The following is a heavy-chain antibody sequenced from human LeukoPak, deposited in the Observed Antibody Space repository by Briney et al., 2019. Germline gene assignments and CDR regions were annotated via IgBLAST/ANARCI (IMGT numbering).Heavy chain of an antibody. Sequence: KASQTLSLTCTVSGGSISSGGYYWSWIRQHPGKGLEWIGYIYYSGSTYYNPSLKSRVTISVDTSKSQFSLKLSSVTAADTAVYYCARSGCSGGSCYDYWGQGTLVTVSS. CDR2: IYYSGST. D-gene: IGHD2-15*01. CDR3: ARSGCSGGSCYDY. J-gene: IGHJ4*02. CDR1: GGSISSGGYY. V-gene: IGHV4-31*03.